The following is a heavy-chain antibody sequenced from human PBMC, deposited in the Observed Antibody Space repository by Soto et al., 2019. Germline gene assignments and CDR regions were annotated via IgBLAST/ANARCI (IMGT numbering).Heavy chain of an antibody. J-gene: IGHJ6*02. CDR3: ARIRGYYYGLDV. CDR2: ITGTGGNT. Sequence: EVQLLESGGGLVQPGGSLRLSCAASGFTLSTYGMTWVRRAPGKGLEWVSAITGTGGNTYYVESVKGRFTVSRDNSKNMLYLQVNSLRAEDTAVYYCARIRGYYYGLDVWDQGTTVTVSS. V-gene: IGHV3-23*01. CDR1: GFTLSTYG.